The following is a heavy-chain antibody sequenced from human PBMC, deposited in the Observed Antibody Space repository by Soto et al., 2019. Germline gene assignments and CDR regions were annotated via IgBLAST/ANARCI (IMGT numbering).Heavy chain of an antibody. V-gene: IGHV4-30-2*01. CDR2: IYHSGST. CDR3: ARDQLEGNWFDP. D-gene: IGHD1-1*01. J-gene: IGHJ5*02. Sequence: QLQLQESGSGLVRPSQTLSLTCAVSGGSISSGGYSWNWIRQPPGKGLEWIGYIYHSGSTLYNPSLKSRVTISVQQSKKQFPLTLTSVTPADTAVYYCARDQLEGNWFDPWGQGTLVTVSS. CDR1: GGSISSGGYS.